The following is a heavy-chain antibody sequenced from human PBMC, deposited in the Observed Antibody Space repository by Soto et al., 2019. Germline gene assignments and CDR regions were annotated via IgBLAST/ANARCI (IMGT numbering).Heavy chain of an antibody. V-gene: IGHV1-8*01. D-gene: IGHD4-17*01. J-gene: IGHJ5*02. CDR1: GYTFINYD. CDR2: IDPKTGDT. Sequence: QVQLVQSGAEVKKPGASVKVSCKTSGYTFINYDINWVRQATGQGLEWMGWIDPKTGDTVYAQKFQGRVTMTRSTSIRTAYMELSSLRSEDTVVYYCARARVYGGVDPWGQGTLVTVSS. CDR3: ARARVYGGVDP.